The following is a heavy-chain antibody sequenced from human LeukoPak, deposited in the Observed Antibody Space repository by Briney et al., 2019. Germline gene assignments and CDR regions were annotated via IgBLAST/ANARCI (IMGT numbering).Heavy chain of an antibody. V-gene: IGHV3-33*06. Sequence: GGSLRLSCAASGFTFSSYGMHWVRQAPGKGLEWVAVIWYDGSNKYYADSVKGRFTISRDNSKNTLYLQMNSLRAEDTAVYYCAKDATGATLDYWGQGTLVTVSS. CDR1: GFTFSSYG. CDR2: IWYDGSNK. J-gene: IGHJ4*02. D-gene: IGHD1-26*01. CDR3: AKDATGATLDY.